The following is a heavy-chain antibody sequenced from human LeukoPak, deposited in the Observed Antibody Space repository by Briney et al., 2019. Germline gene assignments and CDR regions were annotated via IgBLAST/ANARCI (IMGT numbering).Heavy chain of an antibody. V-gene: IGHV3-30*18. D-gene: IGHD5-12*01. CDR2: ISYDGSNK. CDR1: GFTFSSYD. Sequence: QSGGSLRLSCAASGFTFSSYDMHWVRQAPGKGLEWVAVISYDGSNKYYGDSVKGRFTISRDNSKNTLYLQMNSLRAEDTAVYYCAKGGAYIVGTNNWFDPWGQGILVTVSS. CDR3: AKGGAYIVGTNNWFDP. J-gene: IGHJ5*02.